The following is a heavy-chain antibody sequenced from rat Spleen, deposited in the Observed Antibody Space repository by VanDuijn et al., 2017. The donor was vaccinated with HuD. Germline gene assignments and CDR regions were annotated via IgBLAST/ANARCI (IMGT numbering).Heavy chain of an antibody. CDR3: ARSASMDA. D-gene: IGHD4-1*01. V-gene: IGHV2-16*01. CDR2: IWSGGST. CDR1: GFSLTSYG. J-gene: IGHJ4*01. Sequence: QVQLKESGPGLVQPSQTLSLTCTVSGFSLTSYGVSWVRQPPEEGLEWIGGIWSGGSTDYNSALKSRLSISRDTSKSQVFLKMNNLQTEDTAMYFCARSASMDAWGQGASVTVSS.